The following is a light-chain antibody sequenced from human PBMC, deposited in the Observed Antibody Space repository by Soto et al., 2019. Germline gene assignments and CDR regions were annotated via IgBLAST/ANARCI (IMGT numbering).Light chain of an antibody. Sequence: QSVLTQPPSVSGAPGQRVTISCTGSTTNIGAGYEVHWYQQRPGTAPKLLVSGHNIRPSGVPDRFYGSKSGTSASLAITGLQAEDEADYYCQSYDSSLSGSFFGTGTKLTVL. J-gene: IGLJ1*01. CDR3: QSYDSSLSGSF. V-gene: IGLV1-40*01. CDR2: GHN. CDR1: TTNIGAGYE.